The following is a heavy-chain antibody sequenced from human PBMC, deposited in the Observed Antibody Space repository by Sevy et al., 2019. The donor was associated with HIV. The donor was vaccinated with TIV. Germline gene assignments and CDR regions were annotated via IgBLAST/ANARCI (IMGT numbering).Heavy chain of an antibody. CDR1: GFTFSSYA. Sequence: GGSLRLSCAASGFTFSSYAMTWVRQAPGKGLEWVSSITDTGGDTYYADSVKGRFIVSRDNSKNTLDLQMSSLRADDTAVYYCAKERSGELLSFGEPPYYWDFWGQGTLVTVSS. CDR3: AKERSGELLSFGEPPYYWDF. D-gene: IGHD3-10*01. J-gene: IGHJ4*02. CDR2: ITDTGGDT. V-gene: IGHV3-23*01.